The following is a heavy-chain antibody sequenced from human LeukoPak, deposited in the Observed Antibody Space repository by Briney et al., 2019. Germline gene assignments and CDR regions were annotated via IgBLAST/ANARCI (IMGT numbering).Heavy chain of an antibody. CDR3: ATLLAKTITGLGY. Sequence: GASVKVSCKASGYTFTGYYMHWVRQAPGQGLEWMGWINPNSGGTNYAQKFQGWVTMTRDTSISTAYMELSRLRSDDTAVYYCATLLAKTITGLGYWGQGTLVTVSS. CDR1: GYTFTGYY. V-gene: IGHV1-2*04. J-gene: IGHJ4*02. CDR2: INPNSGGT. D-gene: IGHD1-20*01.